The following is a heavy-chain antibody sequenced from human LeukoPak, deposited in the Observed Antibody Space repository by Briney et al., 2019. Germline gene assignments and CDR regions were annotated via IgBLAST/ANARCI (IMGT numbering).Heavy chain of an antibody. CDR1: GFTFSDYY. V-gene: IGHV3-11*04. D-gene: IGHD6-6*01. J-gene: IGHJ4*02. CDR2: ISNSGNTI. Sequence: GGSLRLSCAASGFTFSDYYMSWIRQAPGKGLEWVSYISNSGNTIRYADSVKGRFTISRDNAKNSLYLQMNSLRAEDTALYYCARADDSSSGYFDYWGQGTLVTVSS. CDR3: ARADDSSSGYFDY.